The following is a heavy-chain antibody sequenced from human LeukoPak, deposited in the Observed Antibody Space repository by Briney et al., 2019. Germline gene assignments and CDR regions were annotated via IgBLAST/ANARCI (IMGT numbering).Heavy chain of an antibody. J-gene: IGHJ3*02. CDR3: ARDYGGNSGAFDI. CDR2: IYYSGST. D-gene: IGHD4-23*01. Sequence: PSETLSLTCTVSGGSISSYYWSWIRQPPGKGLEWIGYIYYSGSTNYNPSLKSRVTISVDTSKNQFSLKLSSVTAADTAVYYCARDYGGNSGAFDIWGQGTMDTVSS. V-gene: IGHV4-59*12. CDR1: GGSISSYY.